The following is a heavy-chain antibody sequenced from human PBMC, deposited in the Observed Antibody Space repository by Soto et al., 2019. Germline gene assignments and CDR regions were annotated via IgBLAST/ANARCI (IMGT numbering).Heavy chain of an antibody. Sequence: QVQLQQWGAGLLKPSETLSLTCAVSDGSFSGYYWSWIRQSPGKGLEWIGEINESEKTHYNPSFQSRVTISGDTSKNQFSLMMIFMTAADTALYYCARAQTDWSGYYKGYHYYYGMDVWGQGTTVTVS. CDR3: ARAQTDWSGYYKGYHYYYGMDV. CDR1: DGSFSGYY. CDR2: INESEKT. D-gene: IGHD3-3*01. J-gene: IGHJ6*02. V-gene: IGHV4-34*01.